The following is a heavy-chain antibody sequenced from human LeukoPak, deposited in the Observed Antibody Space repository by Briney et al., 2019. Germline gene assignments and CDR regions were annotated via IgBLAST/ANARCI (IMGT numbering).Heavy chain of an antibody. V-gene: IGHV5-51*01. J-gene: IGHJ4*02. CDR1: GYSFTSYW. Sequence: GESLKISCKGSGYSFTSYWIGWVRQMPGKGLEWMGIIYPGDSDTRYSPSFQGQVTISADKSITTAYLQWSSLKASDTAMYYCARTVTYYYDSSGYYLPNYFDYWGQGTLVTVSS. CDR3: ARTVTYYYDSSGYYLPNYFDY. CDR2: IYPGDSDT. D-gene: IGHD3-22*01.